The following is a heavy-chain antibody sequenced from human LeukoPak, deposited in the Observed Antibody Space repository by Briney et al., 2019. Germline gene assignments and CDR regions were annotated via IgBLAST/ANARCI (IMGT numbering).Heavy chain of an antibody. J-gene: IGHJ4*02. CDR1: GGSFSGYY. Sequence: SEILSLTCAVYGGSFSGYYWSWIRQPPGKGLEWIGEINHSGSTNYNPSLKSRVTISVDTSKNQFSLKLSSVTAADTAVYYCARVLRSGRTYYGSGSYYKFDYWGQGTLVTVSS. D-gene: IGHD3-10*01. V-gene: IGHV4-34*01. CDR2: INHSGST. CDR3: ARVLRSGRTYYGSGSYYKFDY.